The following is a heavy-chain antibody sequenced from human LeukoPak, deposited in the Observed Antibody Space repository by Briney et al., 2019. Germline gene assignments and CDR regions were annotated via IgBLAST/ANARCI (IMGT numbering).Heavy chain of an antibody. Sequence: ASVKVSCKASGYTFTSYYMHWVRQAPGQGLEWMGIINPSGGSTSCAQKFQGRVTMTRDMSTSTVYMELSSLRSEDTAVYYCARVDMVITGWFDPWGQGTLVTVSS. V-gene: IGHV1-46*01. CDR2: INPSGGST. D-gene: IGHD5-18*01. CDR3: ARVDMVITGWFDP. J-gene: IGHJ5*02. CDR1: GYTFTSYY.